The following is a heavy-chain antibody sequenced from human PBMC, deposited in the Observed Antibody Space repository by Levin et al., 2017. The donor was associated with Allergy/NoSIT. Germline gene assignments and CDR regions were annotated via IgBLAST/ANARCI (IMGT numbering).Heavy chain of an antibody. CDR2: IYYSGST. CDR3: ARSTGHLDY. V-gene: IGHV4-61*01. D-gene: IGHD1-1*01. Sequence: NAGGSLRLSCTVSGGSVSSGSYYWSWIRQPPGKGLEWIGYIYYSGSTNYNPSLKSRVTISVDTSKNQFSLKLSSVTAADTAVYYCARSTGHLDYWGQGTLVTVSS. J-gene: IGHJ4*02. CDR1: GGSVSSGSYY.